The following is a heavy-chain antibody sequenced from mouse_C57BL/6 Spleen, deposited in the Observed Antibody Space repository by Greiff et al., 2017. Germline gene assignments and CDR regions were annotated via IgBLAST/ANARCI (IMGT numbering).Heavy chain of an antibody. J-gene: IGHJ4*01. D-gene: IGHD2-3*01. V-gene: IGHV1-61*01. CDR3: ASDGYYMDY. Sequence: VQLQQPGAELVRPGSSVKLSCKASGYTFTSYWMDWVKQRPGQGLEWIGNIYPSDSETHYNPKFKDKATLTVDKSSSTAYMQLGSLTSEDSAVCYCASDGYYMDYWGQGTSVTVSS. CDR2: IYPSDSET. CDR1: GYTFTSYW.